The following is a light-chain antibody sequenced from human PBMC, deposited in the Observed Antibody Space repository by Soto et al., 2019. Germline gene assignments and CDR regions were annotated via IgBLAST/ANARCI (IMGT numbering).Light chain of an antibody. J-gene: IGLJ2*01. CDR3: SSYTSGNTRV. V-gene: IGLV2-14*01. Sequence: QSVLTQPASVSGSPGQSITISCTGTSSDVGGYNYVSWYQQHPGKAPKLMIYDVSNRPSGVSNRFSGSKSGNTASLTISGLRPEDEADYYCSSYTSGNTRVFGGGTKLTVL. CDR2: DVS. CDR1: SSDVGGYNY.